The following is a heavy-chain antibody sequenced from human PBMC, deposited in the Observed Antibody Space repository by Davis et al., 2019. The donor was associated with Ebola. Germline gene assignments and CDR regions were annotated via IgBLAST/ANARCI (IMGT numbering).Heavy chain of an antibody. CDR1: GGSVSSGGYS. CDR3: AREKRLRGVIFDY. CDR2: ISGGSGEI. J-gene: IGHJ4*02. Sequence: PSETLSLTCAVSGGSVSSGGYSWSWIRQAPGKGLEWVSYISGGSGEIHYADSVQGRFTISRDISKATVYLQMDSLRVDDTAVYFCAREKRLRGVIFDYWGQGTLVTVSS. V-gene: IGHV3-23*01. D-gene: IGHD3-10*01.